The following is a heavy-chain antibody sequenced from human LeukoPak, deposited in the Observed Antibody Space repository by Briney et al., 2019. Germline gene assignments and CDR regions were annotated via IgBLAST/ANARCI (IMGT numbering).Heavy chain of an antibody. V-gene: IGHV3-30*18. CDR2: ISYDGSNK. D-gene: IGHD3-22*01. CDR3: AKGDDSSGYYSDY. J-gene: IGHJ4*02. CDR1: GFTFSGYG. Sequence: GGSLRLSCAASGFTFSGYGIHWVRQAPGKGLEWVAVISYDGSNKYYADSVKGRFTISGDNSKNTLYLQMNSLRAEDTAVYYCAKGDDSSGYYSDYWGQGTLVTVSS.